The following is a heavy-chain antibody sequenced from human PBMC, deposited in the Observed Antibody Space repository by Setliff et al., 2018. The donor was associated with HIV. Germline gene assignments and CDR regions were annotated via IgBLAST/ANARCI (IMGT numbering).Heavy chain of an antibody. Sequence: GESLKISCKGSGYSFTSYWISWVRQMPGKGLEWMGRIDPSDSYTNYSPSFQGQVTISADKSISTAYLQWSSLKASDTAMYYCARHAYYGSGSCTYMDVWGKGTTVTVSS. J-gene: IGHJ6*03. CDR1: GYSFTSYW. V-gene: IGHV5-10-1*04. CDR2: IDPSDSYT. CDR3: ARHAYYGSGSCTYMDV. D-gene: IGHD3-10*01.